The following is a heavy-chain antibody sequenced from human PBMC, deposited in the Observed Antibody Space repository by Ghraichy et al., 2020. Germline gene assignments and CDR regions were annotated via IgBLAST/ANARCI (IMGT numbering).Heavy chain of an antibody. D-gene: IGHD5-24*01. CDR2: ISSSSSYI. V-gene: IGHV3-21*01. CDR1: GFTFSSYS. Sequence: LSLTCAASGFTFSSYSMNWVRQAPGKGLEWVSSISSSSSYIYYADSVKGRFTISRDNAKNSLYLQMNSLRAEDTAVYYCARVDGYDYYYYYGMDVWGQGTTVTVSS. CDR3: ARVDGYDYYYYYGMDV. J-gene: IGHJ6*02.